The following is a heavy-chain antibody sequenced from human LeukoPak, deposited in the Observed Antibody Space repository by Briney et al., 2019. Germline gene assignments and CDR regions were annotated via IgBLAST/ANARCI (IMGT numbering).Heavy chain of an antibody. D-gene: IGHD3-22*01. CDR1: GYTFTGYY. CDR3: ARLPADSSGYYY. CDR2: INPNSGGT. J-gene: IGHJ4*02. V-gene: IGHV1-2*02. Sequence: ASVKVSCKASGYTFTGYYMHWVRQAPGQGLEWMGWINPNSGGTNYAQKFQGRVTMTTDTSTSTAYMELRSLRSDDTAVYYCARLPADSSGYYYWGQGTLVTVSS.